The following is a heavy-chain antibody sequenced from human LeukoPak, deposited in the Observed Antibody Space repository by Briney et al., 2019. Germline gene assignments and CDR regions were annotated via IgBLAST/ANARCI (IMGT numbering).Heavy chain of an antibody. D-gene: IGHD5-18*01. J-gene: IGHJ5*02. CDR1: GGSFSGYY. V-gene: IGHV4-39*01. CDR3: ARRVHTAMVTRGHWFDP. Sequence: PSETLSLTCAVYGGSFSGYYWGWIRQPPGKGLEWIASIYYSGSTYYNPSLKSRVTISVDTSKNQFSLKLSSVTAADTAVYYCARRVHTAMVTRGHWFDPWGQGTLVTVSS. CDR2: IYYSGST.